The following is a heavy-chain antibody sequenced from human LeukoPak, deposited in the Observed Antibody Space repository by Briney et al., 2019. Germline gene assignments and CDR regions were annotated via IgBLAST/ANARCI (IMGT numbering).Heavy chain of an antibody. CDR2: ISGSGGST. D-gene: IGHD3-3*01. CDR1: GFTFSSYA. J-gene: IGHJ3*02. CDR3: AKDATHYDFWSGYHPGAFDI. Sequence: PGGSLRLSCAASGFTFSSYAMSWVRQAPGKGLEWVSAISGSGGSTYYADSVKGRFTISRDNSKNTPYLQMNSLRAEDTAVYYCAKDATHYDFWSGYHPGAFDIWGQGTMVTVSS. V-gene: IGHV3-23*01.